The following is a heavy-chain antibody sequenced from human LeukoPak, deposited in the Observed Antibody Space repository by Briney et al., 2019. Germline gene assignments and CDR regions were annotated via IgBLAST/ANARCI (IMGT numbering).Heavy chain of an antibody. J-gene: IGHJ4*02. V-gene: IGHV1-18*01. CDR1: GYTFTSYG. CDR2: ISAYNGNT. Sequence: GASVKVSCKASGYTFTSYGISWVRQAPGQGLEWMGWISAYNGNTNYAQKLQGRVTMTTDTSTSTAYMELRSPRSDDTAVYYCARYTVSRSYSSGFDYWGQGTLVTVSS. CDR3: ARYTVSRSYSSGFDY. D-gene: IGHD5-18*01.